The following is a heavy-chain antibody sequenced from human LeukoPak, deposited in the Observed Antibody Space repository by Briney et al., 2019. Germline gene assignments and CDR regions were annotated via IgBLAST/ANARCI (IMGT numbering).Heavy chain of an antibody. V-gene: IGHV4-59*12. J-gene: IGHJ4*02. Sequence: NPSETLSLTCTVSGGSISSYYWSWIRQPPGKGLEWIGYIYYSGSTNYNPSLKSRVTISVDTSKNQFSLKLSSVTAADTAVYYCAKEGSIFGVVIRPYYFDYWGQGTLVTVSS. CDR1: GGSISSYY. CDR2: IYYSGST. CDR3: AKEGSIFGVVIRPYYFDY. D-gene: IGHD3-3*01.